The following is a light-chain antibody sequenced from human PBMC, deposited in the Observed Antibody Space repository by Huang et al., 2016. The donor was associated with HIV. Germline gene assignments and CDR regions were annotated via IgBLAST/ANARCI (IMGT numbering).Light chain of an antibody. CDR3: HKYDSAPFT. Sequence: DIQMTQSPSSLSASVGDRVTITFRATQGIANRLAWYQQRQGRVPKLLSYAASSLQSGVPSRFSGSGSGTHFSLTISSLQPEDVATYYCHKYDSAPFTFGGGTKVEIK. CDR1: QGIANR. J-gene: IGKJ4*01. CDR2: AAS. V-gene: IGKV1-27*01.